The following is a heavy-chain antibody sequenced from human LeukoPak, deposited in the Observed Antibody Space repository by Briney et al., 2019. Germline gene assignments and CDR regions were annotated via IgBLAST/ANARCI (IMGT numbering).Heavy chain of an antibody. CDR3: MRGSYGDFY. V-gene: IGHV3-30-3*01. D-gene: IGHD2-21*02. Sequence: SCKASGYTFTGYHMHWVRQAPGKGLEWVAVISYDETQKYYADSVKGRFTIFRDNSRNTLFLQMNTLRVEDTSVYYCMRGSYGDFYWGLGTLVTVSS. CDR1: GYTFTGYH. CDR2: ISYDETQK. J-gene: IGHJ4*02.